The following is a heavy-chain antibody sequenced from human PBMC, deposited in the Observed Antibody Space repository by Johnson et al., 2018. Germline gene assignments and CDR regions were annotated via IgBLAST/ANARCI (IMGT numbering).Heavy chain of an antibody. J-gene: IGHJ1*01. Sequence: QVQLQESWGGVVQPGTSLRLSCAASGFIFSNYDIHWVRQAPGKGLEWVSVISFDGKVSYYTESMKGRFTISRDNSKSTAYLQIDPLRADDTAMYYCANGPLIGGDIAEFHHWGQGTLVTVSS. V-gene: IGHV3-30*18. CDR3: ANGPLIGGDIAEFHH. D-gene: IGHD2-15*01. CDR1: GFIFSNYD. CDR2: ISFDGKVS.